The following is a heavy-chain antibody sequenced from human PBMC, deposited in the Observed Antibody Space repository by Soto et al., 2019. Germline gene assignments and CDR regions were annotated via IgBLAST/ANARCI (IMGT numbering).Heavy chain of an antibody. Sequence: GGSLRLSCAASGFTFSSYSMNWVRQAPGKGLEWVSSISSSSSYIYYADSVKGRFTISRDNAKNSLYLQMNSLRAEDTAVYYCARYFYDSSGYLALFDYWGQGSLVTGSS. J-gene: IGHJ4*02. CDR1: GFTFSSYS. V-gene: IGHV3-21*01. CDR3: ARYFYDSSGYLALFDY. D-gene: IGHD3-22*01. CDR2: ISSSSSYI.